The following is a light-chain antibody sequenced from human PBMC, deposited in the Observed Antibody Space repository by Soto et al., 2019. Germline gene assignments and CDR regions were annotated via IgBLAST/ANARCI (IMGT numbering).Light chain of an antibody. CDR3: CSYAGSSTYV. CDR1: SSDVGTYNL. Sequence: QSALTQPASVSGSPGQSITISCTGTSSDVGTYNLVSWYQHHPGKAPKLMIYEGSKRPSGVSNRFSGSKSGNTASLTISGLQDEDEADYSCCSYAGSSTYVFGTGTKLTVL. V-gene: IGLV2-23*01. CDR2: EGS. J-gene: IGLJ1*01.